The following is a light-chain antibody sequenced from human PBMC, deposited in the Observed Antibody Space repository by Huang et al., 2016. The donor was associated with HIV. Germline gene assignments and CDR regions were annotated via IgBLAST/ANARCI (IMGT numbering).Light chain of an antibody. V-gene: IGKV3-11*01. Sequence: EILLTQSPATLSLSPGEKATLSCRASQSVRNLLAWYQQKPGQPPRLLIYDVSTRATGIPDRFSGSWSDTDFTLTISSLEPEDFAVYYCQQRSSWPPFTFGPGTKVDIK. CDR3: QQRSSWPPFT. CDR2: DVS. J-gene: IGKJ3*01. CDR1: QSVRNL.